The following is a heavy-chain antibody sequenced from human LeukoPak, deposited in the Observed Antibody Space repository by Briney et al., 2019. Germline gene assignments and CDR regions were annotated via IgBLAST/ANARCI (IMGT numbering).Heavy chain of an antibody. CDR2: ISWNSGSI. V-gene: IGHV3-9*01. CDR3: VKDKGVEAAAGTWGGFDY. CDR1: GFTFADYA. J-gene: IGHJ4*02. Sequence: GRSLRLSCAASGFTFADYAVHWVRQAPGKGLEWVSGISWNSGSIGYADSVKGRFTISRDNAKTSLYLQMNSLRAEDTALYYCVKDKGVEAAAGTWGGFDYWGQGTLVTVSS. D-gene: IGHD6-13*01.